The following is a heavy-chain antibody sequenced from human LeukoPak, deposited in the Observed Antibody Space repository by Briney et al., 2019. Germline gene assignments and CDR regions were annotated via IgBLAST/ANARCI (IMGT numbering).Heavy chain of an antibody. D-gene: IGHD3-10*01. J-gene: IGHJ6*02. CDR1: GFTSDDYA. CDR3: AKDISSYYYYGMDV. CDR2: ISWNSGSI. V-gene: IGHV3-9*02. Sequence: GGSLRLSCAASGFTSDDYAMHWVRQAPGKGLEWVSGISWNSGSIGYADSVKGRFTISRDNAKNSLYLQMNSLRAKDTALYYCAKDISSYYYYGMDVWGQGTTVTVSS.